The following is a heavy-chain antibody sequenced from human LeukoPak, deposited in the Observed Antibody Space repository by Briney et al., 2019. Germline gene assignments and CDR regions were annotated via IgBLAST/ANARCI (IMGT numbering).Heavy chain of an antibody. D-gene: IGHD2-15*01. J-gene: IGHJ3*02. V-gene: IGHV4-61*08. CDR3: ALSRVAGAFDI. Sequence: PSETLSLTCTVSGGSISSGGYYWSWIRQHPGKGLEWIGYIYYSGSTNYNPSLKSRVTISVDTSKNQFSLKLSSVTAADTAVYYCALSRVAGAFDIWGQGTMVTVSS. CDR1: GGSISSGGYY. CDR2: IYYSGST.